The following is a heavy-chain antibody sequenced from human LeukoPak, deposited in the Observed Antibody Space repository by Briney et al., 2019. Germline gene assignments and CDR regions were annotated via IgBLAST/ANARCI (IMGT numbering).Heavy chain of an antibody. D-gene: IGHD6-19*01. CDR3: ARHPNSGY. Sequence: PSETLSLTCTVSGGSISSYYWSWIRQPPGKGLEWIGYIYYSGSTNYNPSLKSRVTISVDTSKNQFSLELSSVAAADTAVYYCARHPNSGYWGQGTLVTVSS. J-gene: IGHJ4*02. CDR1: GGSISSYY. CDR2: IYYSGST. V-gene: IGHV4-59*08.